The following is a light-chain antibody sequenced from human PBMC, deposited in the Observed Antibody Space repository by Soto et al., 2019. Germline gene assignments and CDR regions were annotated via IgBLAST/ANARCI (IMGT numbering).Light chain of an antibody. Sequence: IVLTQSPATLSVSPGERASLSCRASQSVSSNLAWYQQKPGQTPRLLIYATSTRATGIPARFSGSGSGTEFTLTISSLQSEDFAVYYCQHYNNWPLTFGGGTKGDIK. CDR3: QHYNNWPLT. V-gene: IGKV3-15*01. J-gene: IGKJ4*01. CDR2: ATS. CDR1: QSVSSN.